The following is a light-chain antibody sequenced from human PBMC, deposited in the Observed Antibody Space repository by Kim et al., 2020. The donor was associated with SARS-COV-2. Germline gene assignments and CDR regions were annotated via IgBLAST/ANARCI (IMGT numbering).Light chain of an antibody. CDR1: SSKMGINY. J-gene: IGLJ2*01. CDR2: DNN. Sequence: DTAACSGSSSKMGINYVTRDHPIPGTSPELLIYDNNKRPSGIPDRFSGSKSGTSATLSITGIQTGDEADYYCGAWDSSLGALVFGGGTQLTVL. CDR3: GAWDSSLGALV. V-gene: IGLV1-51*01.